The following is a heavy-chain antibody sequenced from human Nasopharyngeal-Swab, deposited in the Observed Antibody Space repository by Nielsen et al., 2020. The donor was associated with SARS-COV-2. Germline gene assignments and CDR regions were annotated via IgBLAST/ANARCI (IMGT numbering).Heavy chain of an antibody. D-gene: IGHD3-10*01. V-gene: IGHV4-39*01. J-gene: IGHJ3*02. Sequence: SETLSLTCTVSGGSISSSSYYWGWIRQPPGKGLEWIGSIYYSGSTYYNPSLKSRVTISVDTSKNQFSLKLSSVTAADTAVYYCAKKDKLRHLDAFDIWGQGTVVTVSS. CDR1: GGSISSSSYY. CDR2: IYYSGST. CDR3: AKKDKLRHLDAFDI.